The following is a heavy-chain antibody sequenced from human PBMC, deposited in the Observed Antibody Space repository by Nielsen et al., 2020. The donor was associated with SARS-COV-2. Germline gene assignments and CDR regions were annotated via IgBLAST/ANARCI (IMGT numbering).Heavy chain of an antibody. D-gene: IGHD3-10*01. Sequence: GESLKISCAASGFTFSSYGMHWVRQAPGKGLEWVAVISYDGSNKYYADSVKGRFTISRDNSKNTLYLQMNSLRAEDTAVYYCAKQTGSGIYYYYYMDVWGKGTTVTVSS. V-gene: IGHV3-30*18. CDR2: ISYDGSNK. CDR3: AKQTGSGIYYYYYMDV. J-gene: IGHJ6*03. CDR1: GFTFSSYG.